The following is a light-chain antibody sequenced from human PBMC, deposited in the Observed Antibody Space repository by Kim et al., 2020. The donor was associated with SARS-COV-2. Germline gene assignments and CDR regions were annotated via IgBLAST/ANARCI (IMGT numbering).Light chain of an antibody. CDR3: QKRNRSPPA. J-gene: IGKJ5*01. V-gene: IGKV3-11*01. CDR1: QSINDY. CDR2: DAS. Sequence: LSPGERPPLSCRAGQSINDYLAWYIQRPGQAPTRPIYDASNRATRTPPRCSVSGSGTDFTLTVSSLEPEDFAVYYCQKRNRSPPAFGQGTRLEIK.